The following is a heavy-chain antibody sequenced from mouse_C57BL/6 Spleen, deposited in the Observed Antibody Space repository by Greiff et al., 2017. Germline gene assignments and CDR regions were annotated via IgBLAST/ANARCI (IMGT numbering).Heavy chain of an antibody. D-gene: IGHD4-1*02. CDR3: TRPANWDGGTWFAY. V-gene: IGHV1-5*01. J-gene: IGHJ3*01. CDR1: GYTFTSYW. Sequence: VQLQQSGTVLARPGASVKMSCKTSGYTFTSYWMHWVKQRPGQGLEWIGAIYPGNSDTSYNQKFKGKAKLTAVTSASTAYMELSSLTNEDSAVYYCTRPANWDGGTWFAYWGQGTLVTVSA. CDR2: IYPGNSDT.